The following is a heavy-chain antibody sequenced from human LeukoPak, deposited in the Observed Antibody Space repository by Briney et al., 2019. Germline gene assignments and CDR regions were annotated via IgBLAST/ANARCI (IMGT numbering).Heavy chain of an antibody. D-gene: IGHD3-22*01. CDR3: AGGYYDSSGYYYGFDP. V-gene: IGHV4-59*01. Sequence: PSETLSLTCTVSGDSISSYYWSWIRQPPGKGVEWIGYIYYRGSTNYNPSLKSRVTISVDTSKNQFSLKLSSVTAADTAVYYCAGGYYDSSGYYYGFDPWGQGTLVTVSS. J-gene: IGHJ5*02. CDR1: GDSISSYY. CDR2: IYYRGST.